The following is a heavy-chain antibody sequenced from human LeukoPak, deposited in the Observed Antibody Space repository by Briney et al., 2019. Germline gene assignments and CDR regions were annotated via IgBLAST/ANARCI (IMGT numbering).Heavy chain of an antibody. D-gene: IGHD2-2*03. CDR3: AKGAGYCSTTTCYVDY. CDR1: GLTFSSYT. CDR2: ITTGDGNT. J-gene: IGHJ4*02. Sequence: GGSLRLSCTASGLTFSSYTMTWVRQAPGKGLKWVSTITTGDGNTYYADSVKGRFTVSRDDSKNTLYLQMNSLRAEDTAVYYCAKGAGYCSTTTCYVDYWGQGILVTVSS. V-gene: IGHV3-23*01.